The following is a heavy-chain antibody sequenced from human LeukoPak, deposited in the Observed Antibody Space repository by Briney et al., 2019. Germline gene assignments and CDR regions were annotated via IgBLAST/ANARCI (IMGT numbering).Heavy chain of an antibody. CDR3: AREGGFIAVAGTSANDY. V-gene: IGHV3-23*01. D-gene: IGHD6-19*01. Sequence: SGGSLRLSCAASGFTFSSNAMSWVRQAPGKGLEWVSGISGSDGSTYYADSVKGRFTISRDNSKNTLYLQMNSLRAEDTAVYYCAREGGFIAVAGTSANDYWGQGTLVTASS. CDR2: ISGSDGST. CDR1: GFTFSSNA. J-gene: IGHJ4*02.